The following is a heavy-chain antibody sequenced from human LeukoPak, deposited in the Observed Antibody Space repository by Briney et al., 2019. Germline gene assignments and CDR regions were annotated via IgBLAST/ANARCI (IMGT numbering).Heavy chain of an antibody. CDR2: ISSNGGST. V-gene: IGHV3-64D*06. J-gene: IGHJ4*02. CDR1: GFTFSSYA. D-gene: IGHD3-10*01. CDR3: AGVLWFGESALDY. Sequence: GGSLRLSCSASGFTFSSYAMHWVRQAPGKGLEYVSAISSNGGSTYYADSVKGRFTISRDNSKNTLYLQMSSLRAEDTAVYYCAGVLWFGESALDYWGQGTLVTVSS.